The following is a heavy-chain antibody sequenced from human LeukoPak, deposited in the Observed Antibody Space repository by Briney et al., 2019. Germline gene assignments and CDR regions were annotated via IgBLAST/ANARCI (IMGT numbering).Heavy chain of an antibody. CDR2: ISYDGSNK. D-gene: IGHD4-17*01. V-gene: IGHV3-30*04. CDR3: ASLAATVTPDY. J-gene: IGHJ4*02. CDR1: GFTFSSYA. Sequence: GGSLRLSCAASGFTFSSYAMHWVRQAPGKGLEWVAVISYDGSNKNYADSVKGRFTISRDNSKNTLYLQMSSLRAEDTAVYYCASLAATVTPDYWGQGTLVTVSS.